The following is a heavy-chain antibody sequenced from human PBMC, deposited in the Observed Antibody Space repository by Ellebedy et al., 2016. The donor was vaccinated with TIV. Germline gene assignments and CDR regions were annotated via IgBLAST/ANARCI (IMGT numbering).Heavy chain of an antibody. V-gene: IGHV1-69*13. CDR3: ARHSGYHAISYLAY. D-gene: IGHD5-12*01. J-gene: IGHJ4*02. CDR1: GGTFSSFA. CDR2: IIGMFGTT. Sequence: SVKVSCKASGGTFSSFAISWVRQAPGQGLEWMGGIIGMFGTTSYAQKFLARVTITADEFTSTAYMEMSSLRSEDTAVYYCARHSGYHAISYLAYWGQGTLVTVSS.